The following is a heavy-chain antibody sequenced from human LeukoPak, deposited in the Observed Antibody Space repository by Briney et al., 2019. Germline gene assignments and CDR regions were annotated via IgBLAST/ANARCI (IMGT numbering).Heavy chain of an antibody. V-gene: IGHV3-30-3*01. D-gene: IGHD1-26*01. J-gene: IGHJ4*02. CDR1: GFTFSSYA. CDR2: ISYDGSNK. Sequence: GGSLRLSCAASGFTFSSYAMHWVRQAPGKGLEWVAVISYDGSNKYYADSVKGRFTIPRDNSKNTLYLQMNSLRAEDTAVYYCARDTDLDIVGATGDYFDYWDQGTLVTVSS. CDR3: ARDTDLDIVGATGDYFDY.